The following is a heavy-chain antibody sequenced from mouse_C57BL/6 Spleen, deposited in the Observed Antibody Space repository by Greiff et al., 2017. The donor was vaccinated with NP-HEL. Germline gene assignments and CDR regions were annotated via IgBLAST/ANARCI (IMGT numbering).Heavy chain of an antibody. J-gene: IGHJ2*01. D-gene: IGHD1-1*01. V-gene: IGHV1-80*01. CDR3: ARSDGSSLLDD. Sequence: VQLQQSGAELVKPGASVKISCKASGYAFSSYGMNWVKQRPGKGLEWIGQIYPGDGDTNYNGKFKGKATLTADKSSTTAYMQLSSLTSEDSAVYCCARSDGSSLLDDWGQGTTLTVSS. CDR1: GYAFSSYG. CDR2: IYPGDGDT.